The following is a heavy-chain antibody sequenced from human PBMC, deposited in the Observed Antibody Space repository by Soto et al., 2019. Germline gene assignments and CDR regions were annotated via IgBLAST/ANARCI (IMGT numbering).Heavy chain of an antibody. Sequence: ASVNVSFKASGYTFTGYYMHWVRQAPGQGLEWMGWINPNSGGTNYAQKFQGRVTMTRDTSISKAYMELSRLRSDDTAVYYCERVRDGYNSVIAPDYWGQGTLVTVSS. D-gene: IGHD5-12*01. CDR2: INPNSGGT. CDR3: ERVRDGYNSVIAPDY. V-gene: IGHV1-2*02. J-gene: IGHJ4*02. CDR1: GYTFTGYY.